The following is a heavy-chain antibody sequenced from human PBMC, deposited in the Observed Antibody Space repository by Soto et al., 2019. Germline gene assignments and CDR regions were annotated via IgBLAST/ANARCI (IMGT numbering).Heavy chain of an antibody. J-gene: IGHJ6*02. CDR3: ARGDIVLVPAAMSRLYYYYGMDV. CDR1: GFTFSSYG. CDR2: IWYDGSNK. Sequence: QVQLVESGGGVVQPGRSLRLSCAASGFTFSSYGMHWVRQAPGKGLEWVAVIWYDGSNKYYADSVKGRFTISRDNSKNTRYLQMNSLRAEDTAVYYCARGDIVLVPAAMSRLYYYYGMDVWGQGTTVTVSS. V-gene: IGHV3-33*01. D-gene: IGHD2-2*01.